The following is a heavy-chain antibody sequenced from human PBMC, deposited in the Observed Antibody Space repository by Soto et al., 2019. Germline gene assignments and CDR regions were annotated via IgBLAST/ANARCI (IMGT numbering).Heavy chain of an antibody. CDR3: VHTVMVHTITGGHYLDY. Sequence: PTLVNPTQTLTLTCTFSAFSLSTNGVGVGWIRQPPGKPLEWLAVIYWNEDKRYSRSLKSRLSITKDTSKNQVVLTMTTMDPVDTATYYCVHTVMVHTITGGHYLDYWGPGILVTVSS. CDR1: AFSLSTNGVG. D-gene: IGHD2-8*01. V-gene: IGHV2-5*01. J-gene: IGHJ4*02. CDR2: IYWNEDK.